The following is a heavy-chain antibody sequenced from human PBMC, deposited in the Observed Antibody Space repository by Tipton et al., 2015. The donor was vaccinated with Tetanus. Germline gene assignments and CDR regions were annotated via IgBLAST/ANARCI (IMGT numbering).Heavy chain of an antibody. CDR2: VYYNGNS. Sequence: LRLSCTVSGASISDKKYYWGWIRQAPGKGLEWIGNVYYNGNSLENPSLKGRVTLSLDKSKNQFSLKLRSVTAADTALYYCARSADNWFDPWGQGILVTVSS. V-gene: IGHV4-39*01. CDR3: ARSADNWFDP. CDR1: GASISDKKYY. J-gene: IGHJ5*01.